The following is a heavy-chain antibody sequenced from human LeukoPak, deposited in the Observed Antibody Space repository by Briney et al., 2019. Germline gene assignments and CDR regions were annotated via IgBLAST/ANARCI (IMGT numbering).Heavy chain of an antibody. CDR3: AKDMGAMVQGALAFDI. Sequence: GGSLRLSCAASGFTFDDYAMHWVRQAPGKGLEWVSGISWNSGSIGYADSVKGRFTISRDNAKNSLYLQMNSLRAEDTALYYCAKDMGAMVQGALAFDIWGQGTMVTVSS. J-gene: IGHJ3*02. CDR1: GFTFDDYA. V-gene: IGHV3-9*01. D-gene: IGHD3-10*01. CDR2: ISWNSGSI.